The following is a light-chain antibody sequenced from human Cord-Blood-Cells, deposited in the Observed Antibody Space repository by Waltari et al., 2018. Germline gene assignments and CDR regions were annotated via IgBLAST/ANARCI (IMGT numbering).Light chain of an antibody. CDR1: SSEVGGYNY. V-gene: IGLV2-14*01. Sequence: QSALTQPASVSGSPGQSITISCTGTSSEVGGYNYVSWDQQHPGQAPKLMIFDVSNRPSGVSNRFSGSKSGNTASLTISGLQAEDEADYYCSSYTSSSNYVFGTGTKVTVL. J-gene: IGLJ1*01. CDR3: SSYTSSSNYV. CDR2: DVS.